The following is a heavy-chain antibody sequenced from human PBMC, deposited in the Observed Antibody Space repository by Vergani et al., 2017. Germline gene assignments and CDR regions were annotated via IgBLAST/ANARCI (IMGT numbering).Heavy chain of an antibody. D-gene: IGHD3-10*01. V-gene: IGHV3-30*02. CDR2: IRYDGSNK. Sequence: QVQLVESGGGVVQPGGSLRLSCAASGCTFSSYGMHWVRQAPGKGLEWVAFIRYDGSNKYYADSVKGQFTISRDNSKNTLYLQMNSLRAEDTAVYYCAKAFWVRGVIIPPCFDYWGQGTLVTVSS. CDR1: GCTFSSYG. J-gene: IGHJ4*02. CDR3: AKAFWVRGVIIPPCFDY.